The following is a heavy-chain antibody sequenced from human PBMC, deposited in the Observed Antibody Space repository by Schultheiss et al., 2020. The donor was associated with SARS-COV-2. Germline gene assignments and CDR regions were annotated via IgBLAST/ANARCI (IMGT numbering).Heavy chain of an antibody. CDR2: IYHSGST. CDR1: GGSFSGYY. Sequence: SETLSLTCAVYGGSFSGYYWSWIRQPPGKGLEWIGSIYHSGSTYYNPSLKSRVTISVDTSKNQFSLKLSSVTAADAARYYCARHVVASRYFDLWGQGTLVTVSS. J-gene: IGHJ4*02. D-gene: IGHD3-9*01. CDR3: ARHVVASRYFDL. V-gene: IGHV4-34*01.